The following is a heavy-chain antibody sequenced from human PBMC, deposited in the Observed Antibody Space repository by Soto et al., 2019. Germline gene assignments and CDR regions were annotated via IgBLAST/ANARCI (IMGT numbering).Heavy chain of an antibody. CDR2: IIPIFGTA. CDR1: GGTFSSYA. J-gene: IGHJ6*02. V-gene: IGHV1-69*13. CDR3: ARSGAAADYYYYYGMDV. Sequence: SVKVSCKASGGTFSSYAISWVRQAPGQGLEWMGGIIPIFGTANYAQKFQGRVTITADESTSTAYMELSSLRSEDTAVYYCARSGAAADYYYYYGMDVWGQGTTVTVSS. D-gene: IGHD6-13*01.